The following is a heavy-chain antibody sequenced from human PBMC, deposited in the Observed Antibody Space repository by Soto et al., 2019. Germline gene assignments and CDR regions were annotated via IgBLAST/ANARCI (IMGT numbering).Heavy chain of an antibody. D-gene: IGHD5-18*01. CDR1: GFTFSSYG. Sequence: QVQLVESGGGVVQPGRSLRLSCAASGFTFSSYGMHWVRQAPGKGLEWVAVISYDGSNKYYADSVKGRFTISRDNSKNTLYLQMNRLRAEATAVYYCAKARGGYSLEGGGMDVWGQGTTVTVSS. J-gene: IGHJ6*02. V-gene: IGHV3-30*18. CDR3: AKARGGYSLEGGGMDV. CDR2: ISYDGSNK.